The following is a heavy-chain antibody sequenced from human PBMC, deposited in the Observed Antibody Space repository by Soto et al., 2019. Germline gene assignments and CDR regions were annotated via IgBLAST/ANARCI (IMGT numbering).Heavy chain of an antibody. D-gene: IGHD3-10*01. CDR2: IYYSGST. Sequence: ETLSLTCTVSGGSISSSSYYWGWIRQPPGKGLEWIGSIYYSGSTYYNPSLKSRVTISVDTSKNQFSLKLSSVTAADTAVYYSARLDYYGSGSFGLDPWGQGTLVTVSS. CDR3: ARLDYYGSGSFGLDP. CDR1: GGSISSSSYY. J-gene: IGHJ5*02. V-gene: IGHV4-39*01.